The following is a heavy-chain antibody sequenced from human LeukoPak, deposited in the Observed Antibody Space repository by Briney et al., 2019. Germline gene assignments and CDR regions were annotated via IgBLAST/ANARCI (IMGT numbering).Heavy chain of an antibody. CDR3: VKDRDADFWSGYYRSCDF. Sequence: PGGSLRLSCVASGFTVTSDHMNWVRLAPGKGPEWVSALFAGGNTYYVDSVKGRFTVSRDTPKNTLYLQMNSLRAEDTAVYYCVKDRDADFWSGYYRSCDFWGQGTLVTVSS. CDR2: LFAGGNT. V-gene: IGHV3-66*01. D-gene: IGHD3-3*01. CDR1: GFTVTSDH. J-gene: IGHJ4*02.